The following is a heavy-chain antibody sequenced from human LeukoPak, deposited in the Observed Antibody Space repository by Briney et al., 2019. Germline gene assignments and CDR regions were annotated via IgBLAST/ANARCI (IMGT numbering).Heavy chain of an antibody. CDR3: AKSLFTSATGTGRAFHI. J-gene: IGHJ3*02. CDR1: GFTFSKFP. V-gene: IGHV3-23*01. CDR2: ISASGDVT. Sequence: GGSLRLSCAASGFTFSKFPMGWVRQAPGRGLEWVSAISASGDVTFYADSLRGRFTFSRDNSKSTLYLQMNGLRAEDTAIFYCAKSLFTSATGTGRAFHIWGQGTRVTVSS. D-gene: IGHD1-1*01.